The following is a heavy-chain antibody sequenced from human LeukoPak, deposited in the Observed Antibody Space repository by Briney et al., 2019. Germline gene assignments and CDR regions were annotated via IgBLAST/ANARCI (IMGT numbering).Heavy chain of an antibody. D-gene: IGHD1-1*01. CDR2: ISRSSRHV. CDR1: GSTSSDYS. V-gene: IGHV3-21*01. Sequence: GGSLRLXCAASGSTSSDYSMNWVRLAPGKGLEWVSSISRSSRHVYYAGSVKGRFTISRDNAKNSLYLQMNSLRAEDMAVYFCVRDLMGSGSTTAYLHHWGQGTLVTVSS. J-gene: IGHJ1*01. CDR3: VRDLMGSGSTTAYLHH.